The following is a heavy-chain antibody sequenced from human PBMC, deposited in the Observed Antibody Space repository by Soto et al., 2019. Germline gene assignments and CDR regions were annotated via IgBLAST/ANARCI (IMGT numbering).Heavy chain of an antibody. CDR2: IYPGDSDT. V-gene: IGHV5-51*01. Sequence: PGESLKISCKGSGYSFTSYWIGWVRQMPGKGLEWMGIIYPGDSDTRYSPSFQGQVTISADKSISTAYLQWSSLKASDTAMYYCARSIAAADPSYYYFYYGMDVWGQGTTVTVA. D-gene: IGHD6-13*01. CDR3: ARSIAAADPSYYYFYYGMDV. CDR1: GYSFTSYW. J-gene: IGHJ6*02.